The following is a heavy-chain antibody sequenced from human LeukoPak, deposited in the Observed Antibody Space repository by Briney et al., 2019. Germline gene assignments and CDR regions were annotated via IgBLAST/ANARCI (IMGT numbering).Heavy chain of an antibody. J-gene: IGHJ6*02. CDR3: AKDVSFRGVTVYGMDV. CDR1: GFTFDDYT. Sequence: GGSLRLSCAASGFTFDDYTMHWVCQAPGKGLEWVSLISWDGGSTYYADSVKGRFTISRDNSKNSLYLQMNSLRTEDAALYYCAKDVSFRGVTVYGMDVWGQGTTVTVSS. V-gene: IGHV3-43*01. CDR2: ISWDGGST. D-gene: IGHD3-10*01.